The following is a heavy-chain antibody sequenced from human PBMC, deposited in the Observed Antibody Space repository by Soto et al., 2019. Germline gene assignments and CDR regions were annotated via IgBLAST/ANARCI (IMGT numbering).Heavy chain of an antibody. Sequence: QVRLVQSGAEVKKPGASVKVSCKASGYTFTSYGITWVRQAPGQGLEWMGWISAHNGNTDYAQKLQVRVIVTRDTSTSTAYMELRSLISDDTAVYYCARGRYGDYWGQGALVTVSS. CDR3: ARGRYGDY. V-gene: IGHV1-18*01. J-gene: IGHJ4*02. D-gene: IGHD1-1*01. CDR2: ISAHNGNT. CDR1: GYTFTSYG.